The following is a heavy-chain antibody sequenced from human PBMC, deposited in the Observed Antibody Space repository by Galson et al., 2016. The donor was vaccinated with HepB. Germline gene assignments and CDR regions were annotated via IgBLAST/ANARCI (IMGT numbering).Heavy chain of an antibody. D-gene: IGHD3-3*01. CDR1: GFTFSNAW. V-gene: IGHV3-15*01. CDR3: TTVGNYEFSSGQSY. J-gene: IGHJ4*02. Sequence: SLRLSCAASGFTFSNAWMSWVRQAPGKGLEWVGRIKSKTDDGTTDYAAPVKGRFTISRDDSKNTLYLQMNSLKTEDTAVYYCTTVGNYEFSSGQSYWGQGTLVTVSS. CDR2: IKSKTDDGTT.